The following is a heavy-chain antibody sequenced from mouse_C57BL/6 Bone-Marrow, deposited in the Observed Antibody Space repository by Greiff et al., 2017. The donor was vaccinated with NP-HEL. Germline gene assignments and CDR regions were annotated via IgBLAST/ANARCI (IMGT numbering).Heavy chain of an antibody. CDR3: ASTTVVATGFAY. CDR1: EYEFPSHD. CDR2: INSDGGST. Sequence: EVKLVESGGGLVQPGESLKLSCESNEYEFPSHDMSWVRKTPEKRLELVASINSDGGSTYYPDTMERRFIISRDNTKKTLYLHMSSLRAHDTALYYCASTTVVATGFAYWGQGTLVTVSA. V-gene: IGHV5-2*01. J-gene: IGHJ3*01. D-gene: IGHD1-1*01.